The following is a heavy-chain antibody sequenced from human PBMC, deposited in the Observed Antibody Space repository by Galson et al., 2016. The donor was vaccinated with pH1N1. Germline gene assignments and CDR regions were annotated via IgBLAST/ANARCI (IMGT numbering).Heavy chain of an antibody. V-gene: IGHV5-51*01. Sequence: QSGAEVKKPGESLKISRKGSGFSFTSYWIGWVRQMPGKGLEWMGVIYPGDSDTRYSPSFQGQVTISADKSISTAYLQWSSLKASDTAMYYCAKYYYDSSGSGAIGTFDIWGQGTMVTVSS. CDR1: GFSFTSYW. J-gene: IGHJ3*02. CDR3: AKYYYDSSGSGAIGTFDI. CDR2: IYPGDSDT. D-gene: IGHD3-22*01.